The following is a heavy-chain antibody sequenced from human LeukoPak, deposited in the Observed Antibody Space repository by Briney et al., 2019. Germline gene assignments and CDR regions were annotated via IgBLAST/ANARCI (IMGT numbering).Heavy chain of an antibody. Sequence: PGRSLRLSCAASGFTFSSYAMHWVRQAPGKGLEWVSAISGSGGSTYYADSVKGRFTISRDNSKNTLYLQMNSLRAEDTAVYYCAKVLVVPAAEDYWGQGTLVTVSS. V-gene: IGHV3-23*01. CDR3: AKVLVVPAAEDY. CDR1: GFTFSSYA. D-gene: IGHD2-2*01. CDR2: ISGSGGST. J-gene: IGHJ4*02.